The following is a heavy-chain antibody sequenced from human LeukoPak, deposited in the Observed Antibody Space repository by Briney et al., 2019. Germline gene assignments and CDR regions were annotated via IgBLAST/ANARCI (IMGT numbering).Heavy chain of an antibody. Sequence: ASVKVSCKASGDIFAGYYMHWVREAPGQGLEWMGWINPNSGGTNFAQKFQGRVTMTRDTSISTAYMDLSRLRSDDTAVYYCARSRIGSQFDFWGQGTLVIVSS. CDR2: INPNSGGT. CDR1: GDIFAGYY. J-gene: IGHJ4*02. CDR3: ARSRIGSQFDF. D-gene: IGHD1-26*01. V-gene: IGHV1-2*02.